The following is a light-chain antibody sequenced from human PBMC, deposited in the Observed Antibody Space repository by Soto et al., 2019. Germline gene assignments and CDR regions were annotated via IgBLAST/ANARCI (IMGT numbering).Light chain of an antibody. CDR3: ASWDDSLSGVV. CDR1: SSNIGTNY. J-gene: IGLJ3*02. CDR2: GNN. Sequence: QSVLTQPPSASGTPGQTVTISSSGSSSNIGTNYVSWYQQLPGTAPRLLIYGNNQPPSGVPDRFSGSRSGTSASLAISGLRSEDEADYYCASWDDSLSGVVFGGGTKLAVL. V-gene: IGLV1-47*01.